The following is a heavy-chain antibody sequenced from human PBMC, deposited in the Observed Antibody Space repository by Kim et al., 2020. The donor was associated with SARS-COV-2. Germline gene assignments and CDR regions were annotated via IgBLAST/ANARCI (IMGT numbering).Heavy chain of an antibody. D-gene: IGHD1-1*01. CDR1: GYTFTTYT. CDR3: ARGTTAGWFDL. J-gene: IGHJ5*02. Sequence: ASVKVSCKASGYTFTTYTIHWLRQAPGQRLEWMGWISAAKGNTKYSQKFQGRVTLTRDTSASTSYMELSSLRSEDTAVFYCARGTTAGWFDLWGQGTLV. CDR2: ISAAKGNT. V-gene: IGHV1-3*01.